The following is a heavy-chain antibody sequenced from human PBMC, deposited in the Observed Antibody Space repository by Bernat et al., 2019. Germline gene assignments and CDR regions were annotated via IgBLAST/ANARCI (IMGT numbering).Heavy chain of an antibody. D-gene: IGHD3-9*01. CDR3: ARNYDVLSGYYNAFDI. Sequence: EVQLVESGGGLVRPGGSLRLSCAASGFTFSSYSMNWVRQAPGEGLEWVSSISSSSTYIYYADSVMGRFTISSDNAKNSLYLQMSSLRAEDTAVYYCARNYDVLSGYYNAFDIWGQGTMVTVSS. CDR1: GFTFSSYS. CDR2: ISSSSTYI. V-gene: IGHV3-21*01. J-gene: IGHJ3*02.